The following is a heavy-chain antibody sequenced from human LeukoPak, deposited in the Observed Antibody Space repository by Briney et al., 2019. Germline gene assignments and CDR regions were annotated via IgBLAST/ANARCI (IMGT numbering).Heavy chain of an antibody. CDR1: GGSISSGGYY. CDR2: IYYSGST. Sequence: SETLSLTCTVSGGSISSGGYYWSWIRQHPGKGLEWIGYIYYSGSTYYNPSLKSRVTISVDTSKNQFSLKLSSVAAADTAVYYCARVDRCSSTSCYGLLDANYWGQGTLVTVSS. V-gene: IGHV4-31*03. J-gene: IGHJ4*02. CDR3: ARVDRCSSTSCYGLLDANY. D-gene: IGHD2-2*01.